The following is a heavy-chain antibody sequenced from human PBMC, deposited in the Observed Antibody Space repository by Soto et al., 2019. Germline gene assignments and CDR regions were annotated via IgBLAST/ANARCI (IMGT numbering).Heavy chain of an antibody. V-gene: IGHV4-34*01. J-gene: IGHJ3*02. CDR1: GGSFDTYY. CDR3: ARGGSSDWQVALDM. D-gene: IGHD6-19*01. CDR2: SNHRGSN. Sequence: ASETLSLTCVVSGGSFDTYYWNWIRQSPGKGLEWIGESNHRGSNNYSPSPKSRVTISLDTSKNQFSLKLTSVTAADTAVYYCARGGSSDWQVALDMWGQGTMVTVSS.